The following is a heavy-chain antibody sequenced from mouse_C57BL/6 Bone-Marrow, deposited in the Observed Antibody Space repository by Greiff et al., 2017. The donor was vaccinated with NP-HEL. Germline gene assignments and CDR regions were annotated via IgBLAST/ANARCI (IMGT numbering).Heavy chain of an antibody. D-gene: IGHD1-1*01. CDR1: GFNIKDDY. CDR3: TSMYYYGSSGY. CDR2: IDPENGDT. V-gene: IGHV14-4*01. Sequence: EVQRVESGAELVRPGASVKLSCTASGFNIKDDYMHWVKQRPEQGLEWIGWIDPENGDTEYASKFQGKATITADTSSNTAYLQLSSLTSEDTAVYYCTSMYYYGSSGYWGQGTTLTVSS. J-gene: IGHJ2*01.